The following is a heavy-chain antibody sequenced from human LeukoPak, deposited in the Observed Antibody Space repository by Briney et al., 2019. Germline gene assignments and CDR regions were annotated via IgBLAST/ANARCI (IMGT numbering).Heavy chain of an antibody. Sequence: SVKVSCKASGGTFSSYAISWVRQAPGQGLEWMGGIIPIFGTANYAQKFQGRVTITADESTSTAYMELSSLRSEDTAVYYCARPADHCSGGSCYNYYYFDYWGQGTLVTVSS. D-gene: IGHD2-15*01. CDR1: GGTFSSYA. CDR2: IIPIFGTA. CDR3: ARPADHCSGGSCYNYYYFDY. J-gene: IGHJ4*02. V-gene: IGHV1-69*13.